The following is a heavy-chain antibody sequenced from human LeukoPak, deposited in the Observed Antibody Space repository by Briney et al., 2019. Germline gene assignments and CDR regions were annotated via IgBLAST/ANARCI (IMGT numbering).Heavy chain of an antibody. CDR1: GGSISSSSYY. CDR3: ARRALNDYHEWGFDP. CDR2: IYYSGST. V-gene: IGHV4-39*01. Sequence: PSETLSLTCTVSGGSISSSSYYWGWIRQPPGEGLGWIGSIYYSGSTYYNPSLKSRVTISVDTSKNQFSLKLSSVTAADTAVYYCARRALNDYHEWGFDPWGQGTLVTVSS. D-gene: IGHD4-11*01. J-gene: IGHJ5*02.